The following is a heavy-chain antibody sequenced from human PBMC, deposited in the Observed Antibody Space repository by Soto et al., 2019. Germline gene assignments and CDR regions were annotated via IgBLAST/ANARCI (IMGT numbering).Heavy chain of an antibody. Sequence: EVQLVESGGGLVQPGGSLRLSCAASGFTFSSYWMSWVRQAPGKGLEWVANINKVGSEKSYVDSFKGRFTISRDNARISLYLQMNSLRADDTAVYYGARGHGDPFDFWGQGTLVTVSS. CDR3: ARGHGDPFDF. CDR1: GFTFSSYW. V-gene: IGHV3-7*03. D-gene: IGHD4-17*01. J-gene: IGHJ4*02. CDR2: INKVGSEK.